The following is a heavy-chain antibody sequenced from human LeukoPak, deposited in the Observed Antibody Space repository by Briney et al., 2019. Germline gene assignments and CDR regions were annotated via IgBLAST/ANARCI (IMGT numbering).Heavy chain of an antibody. CDR1: GGSISSGDYY. CDR2: IYYSGST. CDR3: ASPKRDGYNFNIDY. J-gene: IGHJ4*02. V-gene: IGHV4-30-4*08. Sequence: PSQTLSLTCTVSGGSISSGDYYWSWIRQPPGKGLEWIGYIYYSGSTYYNPSLKSRVTISVDTSKNQFSLKLSSVTAADTAMYYCASPKRDGYNFNIDYWGQGTLVTVSS. D-gene: IGHD5-24*01.